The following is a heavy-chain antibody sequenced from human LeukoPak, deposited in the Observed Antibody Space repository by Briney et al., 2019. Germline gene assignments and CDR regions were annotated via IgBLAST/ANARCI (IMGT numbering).Heavy chain of an antibody. V-gene: IGHV3-23*01. Sequence: PWGSLRLSCAASGFTFSSYGMSWVRQAPGKGLEWVSAISGSGSNTYYADSVKGRFTISRDNTKNTLYLQMSSLRAEDTAVYYCAKGALYCSGGSCYFDYWGQGTLVTVSS. CDR1: GFTFSSYG. J-gene: IGHJ4*02. CDR2: ISGSGSNT. D-gene: IGHD2-15*01. CDR3: AKGALYCSGGSCYFDY.